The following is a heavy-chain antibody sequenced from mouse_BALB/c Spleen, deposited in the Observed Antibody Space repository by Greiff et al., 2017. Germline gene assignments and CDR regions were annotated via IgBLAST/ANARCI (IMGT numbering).Heavy chain of an antibody. CDR1: GYTFTSYW. CDR2: INPSTGYT. V-gene: IGHV1-7*01. J-gene: IGHJ2*01. CDR3: ARPYYRYYYFDY. Sequence: QVQLKESGAELAKPGASVKMSCKASGYTFTSYWMHWVKQRPGQGLEWIGYINPSTGYTEYNQKFKDKATLTADKSSSTAYMQLSSLTSEDSAVYYCARPYYRYYYFDYWGQGTTLTVSS. D-gene: IGHD2-14*01.